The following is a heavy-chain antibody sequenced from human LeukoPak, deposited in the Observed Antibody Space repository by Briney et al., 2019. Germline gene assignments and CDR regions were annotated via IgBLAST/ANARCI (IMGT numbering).Heavy chain of an antibody. V-gene: IGHV4-34*01. CDR2: IYYSGST. CDR3: ARASHYDFWSGYQLYNWFDP. Sequence: SEALSLTCAVYSGSFSGYYWNWIRQPPGKGLEWIGSIYYSGSTYYNPSLKSRVTISVDTSKNQFSLKLSSVTAADTAVYYCARASHYDFWSGYQLYNWFDPWGQGTLVTVSS. D-gene: IGHD3-3*01. J-gene: IGHJ5*02. CDR1: SGSFSGYY.